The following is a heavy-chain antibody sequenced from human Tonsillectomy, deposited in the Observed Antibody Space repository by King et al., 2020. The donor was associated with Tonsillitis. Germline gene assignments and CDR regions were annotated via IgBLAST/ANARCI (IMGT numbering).Heavy chain of an antibody. V-gene: IGHV3-21*01. J-gene: IGHJ4*02. CDR3: ARDVPYSYCGGDCYAFDY. CDR2: INIGSSYI. Sequence: EVQLVESGGGLVKPGGSLRLSCAASGFTFSSYSMNWVRQAPGKGLEWVSSINIGSSYIYYADSVKGRFNISRDNAKNSLYLQMNSLRAEDTAVYYCARDVPYSYCGGDCYAFDYWGQGTLVTVSS. D-gene: IGHD2-21*02. CDR1: GFTFSSYS.